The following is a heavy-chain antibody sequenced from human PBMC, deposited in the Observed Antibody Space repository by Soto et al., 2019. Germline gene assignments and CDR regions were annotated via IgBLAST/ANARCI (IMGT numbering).Heavy chain of an antibody. Sequence: QVQLQESGPGLVKPSETLSLTCTVSGGSISSYYWSWIRQPAGQGLEWIGRIYTSGTTNYNPALKSRVTMSVDTSKNQFSLKLSSVTAADTAVYYCARYPRGTYSHGAFDIWGQGPMVTVSS. D-gene: IGHD5-18*01. CDR2: IYTSGTT. CDR3: ARYPRGTYSHGAFDI. J-gene: IGHJ3*02. V-gene: IGHV4-4*07. CDR1: GGSISSYY.